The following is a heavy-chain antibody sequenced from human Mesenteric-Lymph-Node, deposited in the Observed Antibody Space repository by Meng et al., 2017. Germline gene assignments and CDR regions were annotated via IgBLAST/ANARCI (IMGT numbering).Heavy chain of an antibody. Sequence: QGRGQESGPGLAEPSATLSLPRVGSGASISRGNWWNWVPQPPGKGLEWIGDIYHSGSTNYNPSLKSRVTISVDKSKNQFSLKLSSVTAADTAMYYCARGGGCSSSSCDLDYWGQGVLVTVSS. J-gene: IGHJ4*02. V-gene: IGHV4-4*02. CDR2: IYHSGST. CDR3: ARGGGCSSSSCDLDY. CDR1: GASISRGNW. D-gene: IGHD2-2*01.